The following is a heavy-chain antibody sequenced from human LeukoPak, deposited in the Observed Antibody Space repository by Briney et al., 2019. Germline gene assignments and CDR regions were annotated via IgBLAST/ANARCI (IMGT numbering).Heavy chain of an antibody. D-gene: IGHD6-19*01. CDR1: GYTFTEYY. V-gene: IGHV1-69-2*01. J-gene: IGHJ4*02. CDR2: VDPEEGET. Sequence: ASVRVSCKFSGYTFTEYYMHWVQQAPAKGLEWMRLVDPEEGETRYAQKFQGRVPITTDTSTDTAYMELSSLRSEDTAVYYCGTSEYSSGWYETDYWGQGTLVTVSS. CDR3: GTSEYSSGWYETDY.